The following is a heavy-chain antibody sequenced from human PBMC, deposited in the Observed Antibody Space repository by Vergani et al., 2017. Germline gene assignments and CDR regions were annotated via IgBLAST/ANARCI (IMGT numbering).Heavy chain of an antibody. CDR3: ARDATIIDY. D-gene: IGHD5-12*01. V-gene: IGHV3-30-3*01. J-gene: IGHJ4*02. CDR1: GFTFSSYA. CDR2: ISYDGSNK. Sequence: QVQLVESGGGVVQPGRSLRLSCAASGFTFSSYAMHWVRQAPGKGLEWVAVISYDGSNKYYADSVKGRFTISRDNSKNTLYLQMNSLRAEDTAVYYCARDATIIDYWGQGTLVTVSS.